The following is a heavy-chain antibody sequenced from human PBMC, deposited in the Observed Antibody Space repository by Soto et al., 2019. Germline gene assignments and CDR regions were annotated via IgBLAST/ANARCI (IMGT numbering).Heavy chain of an antibody. J-gene: IGHJ5*02. CDR3: ARTPVDYPARVRFWFDP. CDR2: IYYSGST. CDR1: GCSISSGDYY. V-gene: IGHV4-30-4*01. Sequence: SETLSLTCTVSGCSISSGDYYWSWIRQPPGKGLEWIGYIYYSGSTYYNPSLKSRVTISVDTSKNQFSLKLSSVTAADTAVYYCARTPVDYPARVRFWFDPWGQGTLVTVSS. D-gene: IGHD6-6*01.